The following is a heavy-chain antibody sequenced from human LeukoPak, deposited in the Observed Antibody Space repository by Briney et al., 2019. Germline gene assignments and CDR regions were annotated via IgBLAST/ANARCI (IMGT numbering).Heavy chain of an antibody. Sequence: PGGSLRLSCAVSGITLSNYGMSWVRQAPGKGLEWVAGISGSGGTTNYAGSVKGRFTISRDNPKNTLYLQTNSLRAEDTAVYFCAKRGVVIRVILVGFHKEAYYFDSWGQGALVTVSS. CDR2: ISGSGGTT. V-gene: IGHV3-23*01. CDR1: GITLSNYG. CDR3: AKRGVVIRVILVGFHKEAYYFDS. D-gene: IGHD3-22*01. J-gene: IGHJ4*02.